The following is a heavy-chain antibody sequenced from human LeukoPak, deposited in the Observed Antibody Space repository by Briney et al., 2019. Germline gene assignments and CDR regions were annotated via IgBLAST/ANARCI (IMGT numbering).Heavy chain of an antibody. J-gene: IGHJ4*02. CDR1: GGSMNNYY. D-gene: IGHD6-19*01. CDR2: VYQTGDT. CDR3: ARHPFSAPFDY. V-gene: IGHV4-59*08. Sequence: SETLSLTCIVSGGSMNNYYWSWFRQPPGKGLEWIAYVYQTGDTRYNPSLKSRVSISLDMSKNQFSLKVSSVTATDTAVYYCARHPFSAPFDYWGQGILVTVSS.